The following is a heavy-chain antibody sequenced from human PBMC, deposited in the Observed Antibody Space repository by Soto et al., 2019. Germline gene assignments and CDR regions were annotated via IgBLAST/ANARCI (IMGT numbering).Heavy chain of an antibody. Sequence: QVQLVESGGGVVQPGRSLRLSCAASGFTFSSYGMHWVRQAPGKGLEWVAVISYDGSNKYYADSVKGRFTISRDNSKNTLYLQMNSLRAEDTAVYYCAKYQPRILGGLDYWGQGTLVTVSS. V-gene: IGHV3-30*18. CDR2: ISYDGSNK. J-gene: IGHJ4*02. CDR1: GFTFSSYG. CDR3: AKYQPRILGGLDY. D-gene: IGHD3-16*01.